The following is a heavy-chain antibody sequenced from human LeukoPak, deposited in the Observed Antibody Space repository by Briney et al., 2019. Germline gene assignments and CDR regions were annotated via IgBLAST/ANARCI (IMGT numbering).Heavy chain of an antibody. CDR2: INHSGST. D-gene: IGHD3-9*01. CDR3: ARQRAGILTGYYRYRGDWFDP. J-gene: IGHJ5*02. Sequence: SETLSLTCAVYGGSFSGYYWSWIRQPPGKGLEWIGGINHSGSTNYNPSLKSRVTISVDTSKNQFSLKLSSVTAADTAVYYCARQRAGILTGYYRYRGDWFDPWGQGTLVTVSS. CDR1: GGSFSGYY. V-gene: IGHV4-34*01.